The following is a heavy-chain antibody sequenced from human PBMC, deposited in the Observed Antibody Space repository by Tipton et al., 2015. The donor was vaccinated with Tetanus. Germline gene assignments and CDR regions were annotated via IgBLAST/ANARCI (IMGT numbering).Heavy chain of an antibody. V-gene: IGHV3-30-3*01. D-gene: IGHD7-27*01. CDR3: AREFVGSLHNYWGRYAMDV. J-gene: IGHJ6*02. CDR1: GFTFNSYA. Sequence: SLRLSCAASGFTFNSYAVHWVRQAPGKGLEWVAVISYDGHNKYYADSVKGRFTISRDNSKNLVYLQMNGLRPEGTAVYFCAREFVGSLHNYWGRYAMDVWGQGTTVTVSS. CDR2: ISYDGHNK.